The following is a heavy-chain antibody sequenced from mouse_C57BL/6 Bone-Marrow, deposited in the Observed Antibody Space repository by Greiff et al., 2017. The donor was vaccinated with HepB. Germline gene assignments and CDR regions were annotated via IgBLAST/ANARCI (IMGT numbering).Heavy chain of an antibody. D-gene: IGHD1-2*01. J-gene: IGHJ3*01. CDR1: GYTFTSYW. Sequence: VQLQQPGAELVRPGSSVKLSCKASGYTFTSYWMDWVKQRPGQGLEWIGNIYPSDSETHYNQKFKDKATLTVDKSSSTAYMQLSSLTSEDSAVYDCARGCTTAAVSYWGQGTLVTVSA. CDR2: IYPSDSET. CDR3: ARGCTTAAVSY. V-gene: IGHV1-61*01.